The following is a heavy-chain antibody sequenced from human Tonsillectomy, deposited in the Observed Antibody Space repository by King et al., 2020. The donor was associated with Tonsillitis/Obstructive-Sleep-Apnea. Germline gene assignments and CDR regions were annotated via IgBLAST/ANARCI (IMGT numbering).Heavy chain of an antibody. J-gene: IGHJ3*02. CDR1: GFTVSSTY. Sequence: VQLVESGGGLIQPGGSLRLSCAASGFTVSSTYMSWVRQAPGQRPEWVSVIFNDGTIYFRDSLKGRFTISRDSSKNILYLQMNDLRAEDTAVYYCARDRYLDIWGQGTMVTVSS. V-gene: IGHV3-53*01. D-gene: IGHD3-16*02. CDR2: IFNDGTI. CDR3: ARDRYLDI.